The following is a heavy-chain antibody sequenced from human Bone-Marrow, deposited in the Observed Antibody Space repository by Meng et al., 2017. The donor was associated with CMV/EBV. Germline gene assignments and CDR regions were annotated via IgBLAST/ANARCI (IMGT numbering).Heavy chain of an antibody. J-gene: IGHJ4*02. Sequence: SETLSLTCTVSVGSIDSRTYFWGWIRQPPGKGLDWIGSIYYSGSTNYNPSLKSRVTISVDTSKNQFSLKLSSVTAADTAVYYCARAPWYWGQGTLVTVSS. CDR2: IYYSGST. V-gene: IGHV4-39*07. CDR1: VGSIDSRTYF. CDR3: ARAPWY.